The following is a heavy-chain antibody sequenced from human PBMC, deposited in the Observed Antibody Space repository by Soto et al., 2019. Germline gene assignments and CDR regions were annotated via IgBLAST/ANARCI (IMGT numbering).Heavy chain of an antibody. CDR2: VSSTGTSP. Sequence: GSLRLSCSASGFTFSNYAMSWVRQSPGKGLEWVSGVSSTGTSPYYAGSVQGRFTISRDNSKNMFYLQMKSLRAEDTAIYYCAKARPSGGYYYVEAFDVWGQGTMVTVSS. J-gene: IGHJ3*01. CDR3: AKARPSGGYYYVEAFDV. D-gene: IGHD3-22*01. CDR1: GFTFSNYA. V-gene: IGHV3-23*01.